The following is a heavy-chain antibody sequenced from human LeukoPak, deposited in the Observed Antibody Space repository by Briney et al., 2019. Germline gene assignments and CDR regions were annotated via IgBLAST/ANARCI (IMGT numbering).Heavy chain of an antibody. CDR1: GGSISSSSYY. CDR3: ARAEEQQLNAYFDY. D-gene: IGHD6-13*01. J-gene: IGHJ4*02. V-gene: IGHV4-39*07. CDR2: IYYSGST. Sequence: PSETLSLTCTVSGGSISSSSYYWGWIRQPPGKGLEWIGSIYYSGSTYYNPSLKSRVTISVDTSKNQFSLKLSSVTAADTAVYYCARAEEQQLNAYFDYWGQGTLVTVSS.